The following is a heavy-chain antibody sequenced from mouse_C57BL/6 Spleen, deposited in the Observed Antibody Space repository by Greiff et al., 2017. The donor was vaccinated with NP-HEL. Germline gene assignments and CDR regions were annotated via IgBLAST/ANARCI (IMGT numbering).Heavy chain of an antibody. J-gene: IGHJ3*01. CDR1: GYTFTSYC. D-gene: IGHD2-4*01. CDR2: INPSSGYT. Sequence: QVQLQQSGAELAKPGASVKLSCKASGYTFTSYCMHWVKQRPGQGLEWIGYINPSSGYTKYNQKFKDKATLTADKSSSTAYMQLSSLTYEDSAVYYCARRDYDYGAWFAYWGQGTLVTVSA. V-gene: IGHV1-7*01. CDR3: ARRDYDYGAWFAY.